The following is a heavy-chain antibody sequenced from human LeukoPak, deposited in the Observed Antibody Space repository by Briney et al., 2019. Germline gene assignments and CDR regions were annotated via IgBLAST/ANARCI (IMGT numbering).Heavy chain of an antibody. CDR1: GFTFDDYA. V-gene: IGHV3-21*01. Sequence: GGSLRLSCAASGFTFDDYAMHWVRQAPGKGLEWVSSISSSGSYIYYADSVKGRFTISRDNAKNSLFLQMNSLRAEDTAVYYCARSFTSAGGLADYWGQGTLVTVSS. CDR3: ARSFTSAGGLADY. D-gene: IGHD6-13*01. CDR2: ISSSGSYI. J-gene: IGHJ4*02.